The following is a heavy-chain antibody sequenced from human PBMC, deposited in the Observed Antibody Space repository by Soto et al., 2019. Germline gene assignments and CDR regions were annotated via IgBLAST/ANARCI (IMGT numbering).Heavy chain of an antibody. CDR1: GGSVNSGSYY. D-gene: IGHD1-26*01. CDR2: IYYSGST. J-gene: IGHJ5*02. V-gene: IGHV4-61*01. CDR3: ARDFSGSYYRWFDP. Sequence: QVQLQESGPGLVKPSETLSLTCTVSGGSVNSGSYYWSWIRQPPGKGLEWIGYIYYSGSTNYNPSLKSRVTISVDTSKNQFSLKLSSVTAADTAVYYCARDFSGSYYRWFDPWGQGTLVTVSS.